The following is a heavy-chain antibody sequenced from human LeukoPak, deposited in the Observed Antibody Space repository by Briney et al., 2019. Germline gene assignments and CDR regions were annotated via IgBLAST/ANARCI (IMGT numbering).Heavy chain of an antibody. D-gene: IGHD6-13*01. Sequence: ASVKVSCKASGYTFTGYYMHWVRQAPGQGLEWMGWINPNSGGTNYAQKFQGRVTMTRDTSISTAYMELSRLRSDDTAVYYCARPLHSGYTTNWFDPWGQGTLVTVSS. CDR1: GYTFTGYY. J-gene: IGHJ5*02. V-gene: IGHV1-2*02. CDR3: ARPLHSGYTTNWFDP. CDR2: INPNSGGT.